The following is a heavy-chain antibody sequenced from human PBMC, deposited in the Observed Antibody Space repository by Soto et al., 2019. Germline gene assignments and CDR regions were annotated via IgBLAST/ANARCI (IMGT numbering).Heavy chain of an antibody. D-gene: IGHD2-21*01. CDR3: AKDAVYNDGLWLMDH. J-gene: IGHJ4*02. Sequence: VQLLESGGGLVQPGGSLRLSCTASGLPHSSFAMMWVRQAPGKGLECVSGIYGSGRGIEYADSVKGRFTISRDNSKNTGYLQMTDLRADDTAVYYCAKDAVYNDGLWLMDHWGQGTQVTVSS. CDR2: IYGSGRGI. V-gene: IGHV3-23*05. CDR1: GLPHSSFA.